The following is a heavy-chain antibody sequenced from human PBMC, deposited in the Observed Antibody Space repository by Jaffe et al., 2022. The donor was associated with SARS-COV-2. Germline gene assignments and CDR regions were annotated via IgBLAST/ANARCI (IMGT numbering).Heavy chain of an antibody. V-gene: IGHV1-69*01. D-gene: IGHD2-2*01. J-gene: IGHJ3*02. CDR1: GGTVSTYG. CDR2: IIPFFGTV. CDR3: ARMVFGRLHYAGAFDI. Sequence: QVQLVQSGAEVKKPGSSVKVSCKASGGTVSTYGISWVRQAPGQGLEWMGGIIPFFGTVNFAQKFRDRVTITADESTSTVYMQLSSLRSEDTAVYYCARMVFGRLHYAGAFDIWGQGTMVTVSS.